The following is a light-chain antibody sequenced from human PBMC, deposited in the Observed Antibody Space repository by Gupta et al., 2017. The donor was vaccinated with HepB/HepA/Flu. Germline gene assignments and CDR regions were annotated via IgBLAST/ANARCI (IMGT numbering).Light chain of an antibody. CDR1: QYVSSTY. Sequence: EIVLTQSPCTLSLSPGERATLSCRASQYVSSTYLAWYQQRPGQAPRLLIYSASNRANGIPDRFSGSGSGTEFTLTISRREPEDFAVYYCHHEGSSSWPFGQGTEVEIK. CDR2: SAS. J-gene: IGKJ1*01. CDR3: HHEGSSSWP. V-gene: IGKV3-20*01.